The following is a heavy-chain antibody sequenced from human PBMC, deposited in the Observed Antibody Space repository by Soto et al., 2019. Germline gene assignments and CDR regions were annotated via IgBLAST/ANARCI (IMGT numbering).Heavy chain of an antibody. CDR1: GFTFDDFA. V-gene: IGHV3-9*01. CDR2: ITLNGKIT. Sequence: EVHLVDSGGGLAQPGRSLRLSCTASGFTFDDFAMHWVRRVPGKGLEWVSSITLNGKITGYADSVAGRFIISRDNAKNSLFLQMNSLRREDTALYYCAKGGPDAFCGGGRCYFDSWGQGTQVTVSS. CDR3: AKGGPDAFCGGGRCYFDS. J-gene: IGHJ4*02. D-gene: IGHD2-21*01.